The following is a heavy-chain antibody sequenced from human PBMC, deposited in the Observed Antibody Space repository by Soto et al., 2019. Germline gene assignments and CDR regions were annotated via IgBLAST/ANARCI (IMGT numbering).Heavy chain of an antibody. CDR3: ARGTRALITSFFAY. CDR2: VHESGST. J-gene: IGHJ4*02. CDR1: GDAISNYY. Sequence: PSATLSLTCSVSGDAISNYYWSWIRQTPGRGLEWIGCVHESGSTDYNPSLKGRVTISLHTSKSQFSLSLRSATAADTATYYCARGTRALITSFFAYWGQGISVTVSS. D-gene: IGHD1-20*01. V-gene: IGHV4-59*01.